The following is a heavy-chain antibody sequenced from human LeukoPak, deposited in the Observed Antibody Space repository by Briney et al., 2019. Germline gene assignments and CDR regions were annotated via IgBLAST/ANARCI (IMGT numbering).Heavy chain of an antibody. CDR3: AKEIRPNDC. D-gene: IGHD4-17*01. V-gene: IGHV3-23*01. J-gene: IGHJ4*02. CDR1: GFTFSSHG. Sequence: TGGSLRPSCAASGFTFSSHGMCWVRQAPGRGLEWVSSISIGGDTTYSDSVKGRFTISRDNSKNTLYLQLDSLRAEDTAIYYCAKEIRPNDCWGQGTLVTVSS. CDR2: ISIGGDTT.